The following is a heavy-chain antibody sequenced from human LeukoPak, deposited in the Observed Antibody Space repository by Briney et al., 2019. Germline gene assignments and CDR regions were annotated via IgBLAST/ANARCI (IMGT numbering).Heavy chain of an antibody. CDR2: INPKSGGT. V-gene: IGHV1-2*02. D-gene: IGHD3-22*01. J-gene: IGHJ4*02. Sequence: ASVKVSCKASGYTFTDYYIHWVRQARGQGLEWMGWINPKSGGTKYAQKFQGRVTMTRDTSISTAYMEMSRLRSDDTAVYYCARAAPYYYDSSGYSFYFDYWGQGTLVTVSS. CDR3: ARAAPYYYDSSGYSFYFDY. CDR1: GYTFTDYY.